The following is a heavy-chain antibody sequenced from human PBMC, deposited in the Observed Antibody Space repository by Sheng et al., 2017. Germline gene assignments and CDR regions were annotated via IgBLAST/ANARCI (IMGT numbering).Heavy chain of an antibody. CDR1: GYSISSGYY. CDR3: ARGLAFSYWYFDL. Sequence: QVQLQESGPGLVKPSETLSLTCTVSGYSISSGYYWGWIWQPPGKGLEWIGSMYHGGSTYYNPSLKSRVTISVDTSKNQLSLKLISVTAADTAVYYCARGLAFSYWYFDLWGLAPWSLS. J-gene: IGHJ2*01. CDR2: MYHGGST. V-gene: IGHV4-38-2*02.